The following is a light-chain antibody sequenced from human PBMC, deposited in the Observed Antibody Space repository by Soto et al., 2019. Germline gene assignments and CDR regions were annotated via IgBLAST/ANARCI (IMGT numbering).Light chain of an antibody. CDR2: DAS. Sequence: DIEMTQSPSTLSASVGDRVTITCRASQTIRRWLAWYQQRPGKAPKVLIYDASTLESGVPARFSGSGSETEFTLTISSLQPEASATYYCQHYNSDPWTFGQGTKV. CDR1: QTIRRW. CDR3: QHYNSDPWT. V-gene: IGKV1-5*01. J-gene: IGKJ1*01.